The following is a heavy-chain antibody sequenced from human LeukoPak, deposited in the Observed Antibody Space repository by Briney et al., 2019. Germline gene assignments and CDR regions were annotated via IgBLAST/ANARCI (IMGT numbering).Heavy chain of an antibody. D-gene: IGHD1-26*01. V-gene: IGHV4-4*07. CDR1: GGSINNYY. CDR2: IFTSGST. CDR3: ARNRLSGPYYYGTGV. J-gene: IGHJ6*02. Sequence: SETLSLTCTVSGGSINNYYWTWIRQPAGKGLEWLGRIFTSGSTDYNPSLTSRVTMSVDTSKNQFSLKLSSVSAADTAVYYCARNRLSGPYYYGTGVWGQGTTVIVSS.